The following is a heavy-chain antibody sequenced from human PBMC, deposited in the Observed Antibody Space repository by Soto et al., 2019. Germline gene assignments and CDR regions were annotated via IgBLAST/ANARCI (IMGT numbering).Heavy chain of an antibody. Sequence: PGESRKISCNASVYAFTNYWIYWVRQKPGQGLELMGRIDPSDSRTKYSPSFDCHVTISIDKSISAAFLQWSSLRASDTAVYYCARRRGYSYEFDYWGQGTLVTVS. J-gene: IGHJ4*02. V-gene: IGHV5-10-1*01. CDR2: IDPSDSRT. CDR3: ARRRGYSYEFDY. CDR1: VYAFTNYW. D-gene: IGHD5-18*01.